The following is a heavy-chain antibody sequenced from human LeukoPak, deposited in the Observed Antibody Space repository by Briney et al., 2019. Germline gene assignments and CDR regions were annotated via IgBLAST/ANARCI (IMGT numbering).Heavy chain of an antibody. CDR1: GFNFNNYE. CDR2: ISSGGTT. D-gene: IGHD1-14*01. CDR3: ARDRPGNYFDY. V-gene: IGHV3-48*03. J-gene: IGHJ4*02. Sequence: GGSLRLSCAASGFNFNNYEMNWVRQAPGKGLEWVSYISSGGTTYNADSVKGRFTVSRDNTKNSLYLQMNSLRVDDTAVYYCARDRPGNYFDYRGQGTLVTVSS.